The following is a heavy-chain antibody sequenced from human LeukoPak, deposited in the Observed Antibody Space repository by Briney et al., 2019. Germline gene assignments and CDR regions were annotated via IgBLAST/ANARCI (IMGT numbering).Heavy chain of an antibody. Sequence: GASVKVSCKASGYAFTGYYMNWVRQAPGQGLEWLGRINPNTGGTNFAQSFQGRVTMTRDTSITTAYMELSRLRSDDTAVYYCARVGDGLNDAFGIWGQGTMVTVSS. V-gene: IGHV1-2*06. CDR3: ARVGDGLNDAFGI. D-gene: IGHD5-24*01. J-gene: IGHJ3*02. CDR2: INPNTGGT. CDR1: GYAFTGYY.